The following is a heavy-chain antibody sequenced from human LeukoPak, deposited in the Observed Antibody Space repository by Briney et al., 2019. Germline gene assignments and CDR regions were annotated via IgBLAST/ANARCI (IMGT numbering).Heavy chain of an antibody. V-gene: IGHV4-31*03. J-gene: IGHJ3*02. D-gene: IGHD3-22*01. Sequence: SQTLSLTCTVSGGSISSGGYYWSWIRQHPGKGLEWIGYIYYSRSTYYNPSLKSRVTISVDTSKNQFSLKLSSVTAADTAVYYCARGGGSSGYYYAAFDIWGQGTMVTVSS. CDR1: GGSISSGGYY. CDR2: IYYSRST. CDR3: ARGGGSSGYYYAAFDI.